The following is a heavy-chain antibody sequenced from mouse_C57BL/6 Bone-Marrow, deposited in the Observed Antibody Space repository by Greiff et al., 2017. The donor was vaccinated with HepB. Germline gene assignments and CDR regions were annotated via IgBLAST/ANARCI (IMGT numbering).Heavy chain of an antibody. V-gene: IGHV1-81*01. D-gene: IGHD4-1*01. J-gene: IGHJ2*01. CDR1: GYTFTSYG. CDR2: IYPRSGNT. Sequence: VQLQQSGAELARPGASVKLSCKASGYTFTSYGISWVKQRTGQGLEWIGEIYPRSGNTYYNEKFKGKATLTADKSSSTAYMELRSLTSEDSAVYFCAREANWVGYFDYWGQGTTLTVSS. CDR3: AREANWVGYFDY.